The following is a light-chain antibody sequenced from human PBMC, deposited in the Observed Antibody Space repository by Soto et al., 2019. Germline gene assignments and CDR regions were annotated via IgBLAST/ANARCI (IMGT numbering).Light chain of an antibody. V-gene: IGLV2-14*01. CDR2: EVS. CDR3: SSFVAGNNYWV. CDR1: SNDVGGYNY. J-gene: IGLJ3*02. Sequence: QSALTQPASVSGSPGQSITISCTGTSNDVGGYNYVSWYQQHPGTVPKLIIFEVSSRPSGVSKRFSGSKSANTASLNISGLQAEDEADYYCSSFVAGNNYWVFGGGTKLTVL.